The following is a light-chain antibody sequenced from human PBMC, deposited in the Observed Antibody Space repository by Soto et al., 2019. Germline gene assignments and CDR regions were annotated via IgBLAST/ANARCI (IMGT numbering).Light chain of an antibody. CDR3: QQAFSAEWT. CDR1: QSISSW. CDR2: KAS. Sequence: DIQMTQSPSTLSASVVGIGTITLLASQSISSWLAWYQQKPGKAPKLLIYKASTLKSGVPSRFSGSGSGTEFTLTISSPQPEDFATYFCQQAFSAEWTFGQGTKVDI. J-gene: IGKJ1*01. V-gene: IGKV1-5*03.